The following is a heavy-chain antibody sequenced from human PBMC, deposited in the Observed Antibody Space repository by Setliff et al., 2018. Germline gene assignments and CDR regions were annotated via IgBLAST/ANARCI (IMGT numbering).Heavy chain of an antibody. V-gene: IGHV4-39*06. CDR3: ASTTYGYSYDY. Sequence: SETLSLTCTVSGGSISSSSYYWVWIRQPPGKGLEWIGNIFYSGSTYYNPSLKSRVTISIDTSKNQFPLKLSSVTAADTAVYFCASTTYGYSYDYWGQGTLVTVSS. CDR2: IFYSGST. CDR1: GGSISSSSYY. J-gene: IGHJ4*02. D-gene: IGHD5-18*01.